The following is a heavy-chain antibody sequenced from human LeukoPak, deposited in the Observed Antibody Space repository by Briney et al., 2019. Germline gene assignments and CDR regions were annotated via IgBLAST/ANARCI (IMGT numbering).Heavy chain of an antibody. Sequence: ASVKVSCKASGYTFTSSGISWVRQAPGQGLEWMGWISAYNGNTNYAQKLQGRVTMTTDTSTSTAYMELRSLRSDDTAVYYCARGVVVVPDPPRYYYYMDVWGKGTTVTVSS. CDR3: ARGVVVVPDPPRYYYYMDV. CDR2: ISAYNGNT. V-gene: IGHV1-18*01. D-gene: IGHD2-2*01. CDR1: GYTFTSSG. J-gene: IGHJ6*03.